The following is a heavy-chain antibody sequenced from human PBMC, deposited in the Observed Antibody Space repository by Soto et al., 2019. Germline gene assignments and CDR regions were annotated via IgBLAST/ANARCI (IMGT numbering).Heavy chain of an antibody. D-gene: IGHD6-19*01. Sequence: QVQLQESGPGLVKPSRTLSLKPSGTLSLSCGVSGVSIDSGYWWGWVRQPPGKDLEWLGDLSPGGTGNVNPPHKSGVTILLVEPKKQPRPRLSFMAAADTATFYFAASFGWYAGDSWGQGILVTVSS. CDR3: AASFGWYAGDS. CDR1: GVSIDSGYW. V-gene: IGHV4-4*02. CDR2: LSPGGTG. J-gene: IGHJ4*02.